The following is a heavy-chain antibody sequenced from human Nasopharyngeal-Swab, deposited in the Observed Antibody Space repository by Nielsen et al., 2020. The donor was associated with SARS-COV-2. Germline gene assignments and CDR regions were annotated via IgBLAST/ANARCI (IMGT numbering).Heavy chain of an antibody. J-gene: IGHJ4*02. CDR1: GFTFSSYS. CDR2: ISSSSSTI. Sequence: GESLKISCAASGFTFSSYSMNWVRQAPGKGLEWVSYISSSSSTIYYADSVKGRFTISRDNAKNSLYLQMISLRAEDTAVYYCARDTTYDFWSGYSKSFDYWGQGTLVTVSS. CDR3: ARDTTYDFWSGYSKSFDY. V-gene: IGHV3-48*01. D-gene: IGHD3-3*01.